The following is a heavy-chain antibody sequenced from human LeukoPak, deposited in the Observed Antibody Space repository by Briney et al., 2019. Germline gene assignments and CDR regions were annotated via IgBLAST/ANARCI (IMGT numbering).Heavy chain of an antibody. CDR3: AKAEGKNPTGGRWLD. CDR1: GFSFSTYA. Sequence: GGSLRLSCAGSGFSFSTYAMTWVRQAPGMGLESVSAISGSGGYTYYADSVKGRFTISRDNSKNTLYLQMNSLRAEDTAIYYCAKAEGKNPTGGRWLDWGQGTLVTVSS. V-gene: IGHV3-23*01. CDR2: ISGSGGYT. J-gene: IGHJ4*02. D-gene: IGHD6-19*01.